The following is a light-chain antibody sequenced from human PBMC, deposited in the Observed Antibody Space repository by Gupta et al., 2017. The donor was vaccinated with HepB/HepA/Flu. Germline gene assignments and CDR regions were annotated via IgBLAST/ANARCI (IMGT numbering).Light chain of an antibody. CDR2: SAS. CDR1: PSVTRY. V-gene: IGKV1-39*01. J-gene: IGKJ1*01. CDR3: QQTDSTPLT. Sequence: DIQVTQSPSSLSASVGDRVTITCRTKPSVTRYLSWYQQKPGKAPQPLIHSASNLRSGVPSRFSGSGSGTDFTLTISRLQPEDFATYYCQQTDSTPLTFGQGTKVEIK.